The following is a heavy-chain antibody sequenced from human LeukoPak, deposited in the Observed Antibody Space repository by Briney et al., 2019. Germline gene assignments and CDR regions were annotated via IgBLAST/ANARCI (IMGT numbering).Heavy chain of an antibody. CDR2: IYSSGST. Sequence: SQTLCLTCTASGVSISSGSYYWGWIGQPAGKGLEWIGRIYSSGSTNYNPSLKSRAAISVDTSKNQFSMKLSSVTAADTAVYYCAREVIIVRGPPTQYYYYYYGMDVWGQGTTVTVSS. D-gene: IGHD3-10*01. CDR1: GVSISSGSYY. V-gene: IGHV4-61*02. CDR3: AREVIIVRGPPTQYYYYYYGMDV. J-gene: IGHJ6*02.